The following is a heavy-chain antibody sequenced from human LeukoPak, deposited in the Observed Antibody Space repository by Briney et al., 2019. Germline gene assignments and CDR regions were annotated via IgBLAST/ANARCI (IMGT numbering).Heavy chain of an antibody. J-gene: IGHJ4*02. CDR2: INPNSGGT. CDR3: ARGYDILTGYVY. CDR1: GYTFTGYY. Sequence: ASVKVSCKASGYTFTGYYMHWVRQAPGQGLEWMGWINPNSGGTNYAQKFQGRVTMTRDTSISTAYMKLSRLRSDDAAVYYCARGYDILTGYVYWGQGTLVTVSS. V-gene: IGHV1-2*02. D-gene: IGHD3-9*01.